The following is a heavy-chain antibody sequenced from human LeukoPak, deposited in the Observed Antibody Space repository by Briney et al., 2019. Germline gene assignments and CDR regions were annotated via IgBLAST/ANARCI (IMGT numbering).Heavy chain of an antibody. J-gene: IGHJ4*02. CDR2: IKHDGSVK. Sequence: PGGSLRLSCTASGFSFSNFWMNWVRQAPGKGLEWVANIKHDGSVKYYVDSVKGRFTISRDNAMQSLYLQMNSLRAEDTAVYYCAGGVSYWGRGTLVTVSS. D-gene: IGHD3-16*01. CDR3: AGGVSY. V-gene: IGHV3-7*03. CDR1: GFSFSNFW.